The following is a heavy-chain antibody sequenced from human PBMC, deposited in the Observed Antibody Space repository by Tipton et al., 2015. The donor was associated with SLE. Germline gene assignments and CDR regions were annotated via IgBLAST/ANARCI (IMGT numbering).Heavy chain of an antibody. Sequence: SLRLSCRASGFTFSDYAINWFRQAPGKGLEWVGFIRTKDYGGTTLYAASVIGRFTISRDDSKSTAYLEMNSLKTEDTALYYCARSLDYYYYGMDVWGQGTTVTVSS. V-gene: IGHV3-49*03. J-gene: IGHJ6*02. CDR3: ARSLDYYYYGMDV. CDR2: IRTKDYGGTT. CDR1: GFTFSDYA.